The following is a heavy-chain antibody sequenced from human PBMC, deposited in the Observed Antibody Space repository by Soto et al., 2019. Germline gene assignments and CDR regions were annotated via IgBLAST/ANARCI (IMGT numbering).Heavy chain of an antibody. CDR3: ARVPPYASSTYFDH. Sequence: PGGSLRLSCAASVFTFNINGMPWVRQAPGKGLEWVASIRSDGTEKYYADSVKGRFTISRDNSKNTLYLQMNSLRAEDTALYHCARVPPYASSTYFDHWGQGTLVTVSS. CDR1: VFTFNING. J-gene: IGHJ4*02. CDR2: IRSDGTEK. V-gene: IGHV3-30*02. D-gene: IGHD2-2*01.